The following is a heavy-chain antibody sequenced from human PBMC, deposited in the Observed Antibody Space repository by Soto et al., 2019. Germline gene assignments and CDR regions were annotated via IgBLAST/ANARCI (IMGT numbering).Heavy chain of an antibody. Sequence: GGSLRLSCAASGFAVTSTYMNWVRQAPGRGLEWVSIVYTGGHTDYADSVRGRFTISRDSSTNTVSLQMNSLRVEDTAVYYCATSDRYAGGADYWGQGALVNVSS. V-gene: IGHV3-53*01. CDR1: GFAVTSTY. CDR3: ATSDRYAGGADY. D-gene: IGHD3-16*01. CDR2: VYTGGHT. J-gene: IGHJ4*02.